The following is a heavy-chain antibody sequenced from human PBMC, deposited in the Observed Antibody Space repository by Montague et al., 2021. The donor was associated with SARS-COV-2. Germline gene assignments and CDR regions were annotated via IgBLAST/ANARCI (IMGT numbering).Heavy chain of an antibody. D-gene: IGHD2/OR15-2a*01. CDR1: GFIFGGYA. V-gene: IGHV3-9*01. J-gene: IGHJ6*02. Sequence: SLRLSCAASGFIFGGYAMHLVRQPPGKGLEWVAGMRYNSGSRGYADSXKGRFTISRDNAKKSLYLQMNSLRAEDTALYYCAKDYHNCNSSSCFYFYYGMDVWGQGTTVTVSS. CDR3: AKDYHNCNSSSCFYFYYGMDV. CDR2: MRYNSGSR.